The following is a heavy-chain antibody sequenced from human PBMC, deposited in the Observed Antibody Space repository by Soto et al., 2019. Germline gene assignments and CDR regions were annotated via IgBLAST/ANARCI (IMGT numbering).Heavy chain of an antibody. D-gene: IGHD4-17*01. Sequence: QVQLQESGPGLVKPSQTLSLTCTVSGGSISSGGYYWSWIRQHPGKGLEWIGYIYYSGSTYYNPSFTSRVTISVGSSKNQFCLRLSSVTAADTAVYYCARSVMTTVTFDYWGQGTLVTVSS. CDR2: IYYSGST. CDR1: GGSISSGGYY. CDR3: ARSVMTTVTFDY. V-gene: IGHV4-31*03. J-gene: IGHJ4*02.